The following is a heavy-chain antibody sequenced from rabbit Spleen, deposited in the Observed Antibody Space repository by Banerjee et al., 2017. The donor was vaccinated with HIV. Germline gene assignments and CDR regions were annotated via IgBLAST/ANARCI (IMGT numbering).Heavy chain of an antibody. CDR2: KHAADGRT. J-gene: IGHJ4*01. CDR3: ARDAYVRSGAGFNL. CDR1: GFSFSSSYW. Sequence: QSLEESGGDLVKPGASLTLTCTASGFSFSSSYWMCWVRQAPGKGLELLACKHAADGRTYPATWARGRFATAKAASTPVTLQPTSLTVADTVPFSCARDAYVRSGAGFNLWGPGTLVTV. D-gene: IGHD1-1*01. V-gene: IGHV1S40*01.